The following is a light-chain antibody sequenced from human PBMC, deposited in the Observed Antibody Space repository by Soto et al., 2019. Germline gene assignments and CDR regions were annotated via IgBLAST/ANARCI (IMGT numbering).Light chain of an antibody. CDR1: RSEI. CDR3: QSYESRLSCSV. V-gene: IGLV1-40*01. Sequence: QSVLTQPPSVSGAPGQRVTISRTGSRSEIVNWYQQHPARAPKLLIYGSSKRPSGVSDRVSASKSGTSASLTITGLQAEDEADYYCQSYESRLSCSVFGTGTKVTVL. CDR2: GSS. J-gene: IGLJ1*01.